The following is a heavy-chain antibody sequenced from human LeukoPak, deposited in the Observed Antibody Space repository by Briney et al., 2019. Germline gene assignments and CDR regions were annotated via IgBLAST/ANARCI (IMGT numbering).Heavy chain of an antibody. CDR2: MNPNSGNT. CDR3: ARARGTVTPHDAFDI. CDR1: GYTFTSYD. J-gene: IGHJ3*02. Sequence: ASVKVSCKASGYTFTSYDINWVRQATGQGLEWMGWMNPNSGNTGYAQKFQGRVTMTRDTSTSTVYMELGSLRSEDTAVYYCARARGTVTPHDAFDIWGQGTMVTVSS. V-gene: IGHV1-8*01. D-gene: IGHD4-17*01.